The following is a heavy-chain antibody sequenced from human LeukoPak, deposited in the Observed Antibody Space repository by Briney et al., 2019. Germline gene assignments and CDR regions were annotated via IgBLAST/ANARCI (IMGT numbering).Heavy chain of an antibody. J-gene: IGHJ4*02. Sequence: ASVKVSCKASGYTFTSYGISWVRQAPGQGLEWMGWISAYNGNTNYAQKLQGRVTMTTDTSTGTAYMELRSLRSDDTAVYYCARDSNRWFGELLYQYYFDYWGRGTLVTVSS. CDR1: GYTFTSYG. CDR2: ISAYNGNT. D-gene: IGHD3-10*01. CDR3: ARDSNRWFGELLYQYYFDY. V-gene: IGHV1-18*01.